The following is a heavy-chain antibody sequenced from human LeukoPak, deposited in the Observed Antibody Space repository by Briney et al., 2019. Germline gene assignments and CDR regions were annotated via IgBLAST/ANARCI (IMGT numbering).Heavy chain of an antibody. V-gene: IGHV1-2*02. D-gene: IGHD3-10*01. CDR2: INPNSGGT. Sequence: ASVKVSCKASGYTFTGYYMHWVRQAPGQGLEWMGWINPNSGGTNYAQKFQGRVTMTRDTSISTAYMELSRLRSDDTAVYYCARDSYNDLGFRPAAIDYWGQGTLVTVSS. CDR3: ARDSYNDLGFRPAAIDY. CDR1: GYTFTGYY. J-gene: IGHJ4*02.